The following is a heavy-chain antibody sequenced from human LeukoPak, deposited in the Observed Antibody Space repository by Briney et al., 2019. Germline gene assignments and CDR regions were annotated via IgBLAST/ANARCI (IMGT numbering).Heavy chain of an antibody. J-gene: IGHJ4*02. Sequence: GGSLRLSCAASGFTFSSSAMSWVRQGPGKGLEWVSAISASGGRTYYADSVKGRFTISRDNSKNTLYLQMNSLRADDTALYYCARDARQRSDYWGLGTLVTVSS. CDR1: GFTFSSSA. D-gene: IGHD6-25*01. V-gene: IGHV3-23*01. CDR3: ARDARQRSDY. CDR2: ISASGGRT.